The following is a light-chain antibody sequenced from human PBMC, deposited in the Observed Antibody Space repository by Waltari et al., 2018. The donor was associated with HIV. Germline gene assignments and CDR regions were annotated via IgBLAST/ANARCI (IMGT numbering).Light chain of an antibody. CDR2: DVT. CDR1: SNALGRYDL. V-gene: IGLV2-23*02. CDR3: CSYAGITTWV. J-gene: IGLJ3*02. Sequence: QSALTQPAPASGSPGQSITISCTGTSNALGRYDLVSRYQHQPGRAPKLIIYDVTKWPSGVSHRFSGSKSGATASLTISGLQAEDEADYYCCSYAGITTWVFGGGTKVTVL.